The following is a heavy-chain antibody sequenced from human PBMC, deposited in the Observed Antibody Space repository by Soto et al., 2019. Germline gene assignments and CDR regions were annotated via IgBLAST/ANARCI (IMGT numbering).Heavy chain of an antibody. D-gene: IGHD6-6*01. J-gene: IGHJ5*02. CDR2: IYYSGST. CDR3: ARVTPFKYSSSSVADWFDP. Sequence: PSETLSLTCTVSGGSISSSSYYWGWIRQPPGKGLEWIGSIYYSGSTYYNPSLKSRVTISVDTSKNQFSLKLSSVTAADTAVYYCARVTPFKYSSSSVADWFDPWGQGTLVTVSS. CDR1: GGSISSSSYY. V-gene: IGHV4-39*01.